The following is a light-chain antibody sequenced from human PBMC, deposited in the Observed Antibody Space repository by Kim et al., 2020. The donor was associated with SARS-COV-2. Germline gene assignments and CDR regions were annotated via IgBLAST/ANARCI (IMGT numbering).Light chain of an antibody. J-gene: IGLJ1*01. CDR1: HLRDKY. CDR3: QAWDSSTHNYV. Sequence: SPGQTPRIPCSGYHLRDKYVSWYQQKPGQSPVVVIYQANQRPSGIPARFSGSNSGNTATLTISGTQAMDEADYYCQAWDSSTHNYVFGAGTKVTVL. CDR2: QAN. V-gene: IGLV3-1*01.